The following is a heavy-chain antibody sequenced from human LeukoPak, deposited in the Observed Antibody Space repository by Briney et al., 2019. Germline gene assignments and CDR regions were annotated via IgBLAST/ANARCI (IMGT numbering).Heavy chain of an antibody. J-gene: IGHJ4*02. D-gene: IGHD3-22*01. CDR3: ARGRYYDSSGYYYEDY. V-gene: IGHV3-30*04. CDR1: GFTFSNYN. Sequence: GGSLRLSCAASGFTFSNYNMHWVRQAPGKGLEWVAVISYAGSNKYYADSVKGRFTISRDNAKNSLYLQMNSLRAEDTAVYYCARGRYYDSSGYYYEDYWGQGTLVTVSS. CDR2: ISYAGSNK.